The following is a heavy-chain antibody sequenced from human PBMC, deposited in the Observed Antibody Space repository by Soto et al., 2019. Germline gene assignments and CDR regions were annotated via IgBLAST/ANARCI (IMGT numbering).Heavy chain of an antibody. CDR1: GGSISSYF. Sequence: SETLSLTCTVSGGSISSYFWSWIRQPPGKGLEWIGYIYYSESTNYNPSLKSRVTITRGTSASTAYMELSSLRSEDTAVYYCGRDLGGWPDYWGQGTLVTVSS. CDR2: IYYSEST. D-gene: IGHD2-15*01. CDR3: GRDLGGWPDY. V-gene: IGHV4-59*01. J-gene: IGHJ4*02.